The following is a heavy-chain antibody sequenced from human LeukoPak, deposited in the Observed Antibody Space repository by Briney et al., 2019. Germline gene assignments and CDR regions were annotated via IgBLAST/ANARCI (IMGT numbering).Heavy chain of an antibody. CDR1: GGSISSSSYY. J-gene: IGHJ3*02. CDR3: ARVLGYYDILTGYYIEGHDDAFDI. Sequence: SETLSLTCTVSGGSISSSSYYWGWIRQPPGKGLEWIGSIYYSGSTYYNPSLKSRVTISVDTSKNQFSLKLSSVTAADTAVYYCARVLGYYDILTGYYIEGHDDAFDIWGQGTMVTVSS. V-gene: IGHV4-39*07. CDR2: IYYSGST. D-gene: IGHD3-9*01.